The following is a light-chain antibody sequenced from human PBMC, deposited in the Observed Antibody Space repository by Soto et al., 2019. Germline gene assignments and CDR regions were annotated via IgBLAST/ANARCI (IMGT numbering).Light chain of an antibody. CDR3: AAWGDRLNGPSYV. Sequence: QSVLTQPPSVSGTPGQTVTISCSGSTSNIGSNPVNWYQQPPGTAPRLLISTNNQRPSGVPDRFSGSRSGTSASLAISGLQSEDEADYYCAAWGDRLNGPSYVFGTGTKVTVL. J-gene: IGLJ1*01. V-gene: IGLV1-44*01. CDR2: TNN. CDR1: TSNIGSNP.